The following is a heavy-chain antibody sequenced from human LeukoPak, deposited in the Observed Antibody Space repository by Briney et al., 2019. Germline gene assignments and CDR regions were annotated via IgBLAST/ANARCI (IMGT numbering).Heavy chain of an antibody. V-gene: IGHV3-11*01. D-gene: IGHD4-23*01. CDR3: ARWVSKYYYYMDV. Sequence: GGSLRLSCAASGFTFSDYYMSWIRQAPGKGLEWVSYIRSSGSTIYYADSVKGRFTISRDNAKNSLYLQMNSLRAEDTAVYYCARWVSKYYYYMDVWGKGTTVTVSS. CDR2: IRSSGSTI. J-gene: IGHJ6*03. CDR1: GFTFSDYY.